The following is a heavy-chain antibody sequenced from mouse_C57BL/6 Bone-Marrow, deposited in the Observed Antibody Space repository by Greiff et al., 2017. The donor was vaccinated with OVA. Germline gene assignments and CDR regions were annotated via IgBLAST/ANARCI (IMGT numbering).Heavy chain of an antibody. CDR1: GYTFTSYW. CDR2: INPSSGYT. D-gene: IGHD2-3*01. Sequence: QVQLQQSGAELAKPGASVKLSCKASGYTFTSYWMHWVKQRPGQGLEWIGYINPSSGYTKYNQKFKDKATLTADKSSSTAYMQLSSLTYEDSAVYDCARWRNDGDYWFAYWGQGTLVTVSA. J-gene: IGHJ3*01. V-gene: IGHV1-7*01. CDR3: ARWRNDGDYWFAY.